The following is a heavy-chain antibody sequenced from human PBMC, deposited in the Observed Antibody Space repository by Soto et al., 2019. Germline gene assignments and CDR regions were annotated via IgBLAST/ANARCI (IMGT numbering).Heavy chain of an antibody. D-gene: IGHD1-1*01. V-gene: IGHV2-5*02. Sequence: QITLKESSPTLVKPTQTLTLTCSFSGFSLYTGGVGVGWIRQPPGKALEWLAILYWDDTRRYNPSLKNTLTIAKDTSENQVVLTVTDMGPVDTGTYFCAHYTTDTYFDVWGKGATVTVSS. CDR2: LYWDDTR. CDR3: AHYTTDTYFDV. J-gene: IGHJ6*04. CDR1: GFSLYTGGVG.